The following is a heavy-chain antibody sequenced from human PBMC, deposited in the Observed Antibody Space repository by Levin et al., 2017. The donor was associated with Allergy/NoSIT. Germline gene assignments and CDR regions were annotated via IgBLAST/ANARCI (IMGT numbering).Heavy chain of an antibody. Sequence: SETLSLTCTVSGGSISSYYWSWIRQPAGKGLEWIGRIYTSGSTNYNPSLKSRVTMSVDTSKNQFSLKLSSVTAADTAVYYCAREDYGSGPHIQGRFDYWGQGTLVTVSS. CDR1: GGSISSYY. J-gene: IGHJ4*02. D-gene: IGHD3-10*01. V-gene: IGHV4-4*07. CDR2: IYTSGST. CDR3: AREDYGSGPHIQGRFDY.